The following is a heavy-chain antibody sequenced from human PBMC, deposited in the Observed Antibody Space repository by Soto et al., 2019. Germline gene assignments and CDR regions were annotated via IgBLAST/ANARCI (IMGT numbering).Heavy chain of an antibody. V-gene: IGHV3-73*01. Sequence: QPGGSLRLSCAASGFTFSGSAMHWVRQASGKGLEWVGRIRSKANSYATAYAASVKGRFTISRDDSKNTAYLQMNSLKTEDTAVYYCTRTYYYDSSGVNWFDPWGQGTLVTVSS. CDR2: IRSKANSYAT. CDR1: GFTFSGSA. J-gene: IGHJ5*02. D-gene: IGHD3-22*01. CDR3: TRTYYYDSSGVNWFDP.